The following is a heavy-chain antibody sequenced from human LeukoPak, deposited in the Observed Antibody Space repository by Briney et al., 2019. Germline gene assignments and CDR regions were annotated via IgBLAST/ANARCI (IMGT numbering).Heavy chain of an antibody. Sequence: ASVKASCKASGYTFTSYYIHWVRQAPGQGLEWMGIINTSGGGASYAQKFQGRVTVTRDTSTSTVYMELSSLRSEDTAVYYCARERWLLLRGAVKDGIDIWGQGTLVTVSS. D-gene: IGHD5-24*01. CDR2: INTSGGGA. V-gene: IGHV1-46*01. J-gene: IGHJ3*02. CDR3: ARERWLLLRGAVKDGIDI. CDR1: GYTFTSYY.